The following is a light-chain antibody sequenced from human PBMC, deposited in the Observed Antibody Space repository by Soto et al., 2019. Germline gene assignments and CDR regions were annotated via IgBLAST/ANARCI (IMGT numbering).Light chain of an antibody. CDR2: GAS. J-gene: IGKJ3*01. CDR3: HQYGSSPST. V-gene: IGKV3-20*01. CDR1: QSVTSSS. Sequence: EIVLTPSPGALSLYPGERATLSCRASQSVTSSSLAWYQQKPGQAPRLLIYGASSRATGIPDRFSGSGSGTDFTLTISRLEPEDFAVYYCHQYGSSPSTFGPGTKVDIK.